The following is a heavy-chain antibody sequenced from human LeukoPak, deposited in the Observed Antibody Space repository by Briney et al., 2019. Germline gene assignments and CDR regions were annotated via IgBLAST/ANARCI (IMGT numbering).Heavy chain of an antibody. CDR1: AFIFSYYA. V-gene: IGHV3-21*01. CDR2: ISGSSSYI. J-gene: IGHJ4*02. Sequence: PGGSLRLSCAASAFIFSYYAMHWVRQAPGKGLEWVSSISGSSSYIYYADSVKGRFSISRDNAKNSLYLQMNSLRAEDTAVYYCARDLLGWELHYFDYWGQGTLVTVSS. D-gene: IGHD1-26*01. CDR3: ARDLLGWELHYFDY.